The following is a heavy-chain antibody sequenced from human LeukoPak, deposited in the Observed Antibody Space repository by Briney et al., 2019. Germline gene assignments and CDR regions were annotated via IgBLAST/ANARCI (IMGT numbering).Heavy chain of an antibody. CDR3: ARVIYFDWLQFSFDY. Sequence: PSETLSLTCTVSGGSISSYYWSWIRQPAGKGLEWIGRIYNSGSTNYKPSLESRGTMSVDTSKKQFSLKLSSVTAADTAVYYCARVIYFDWLQFSFDYWGQGTLVTVSS. V-gene: IGHV4-4*07. D-gene: IGHD3-9*01. J-gene: IGHJ4*02. CDR2: IYNSGST. CDR1: GGSISSYY.